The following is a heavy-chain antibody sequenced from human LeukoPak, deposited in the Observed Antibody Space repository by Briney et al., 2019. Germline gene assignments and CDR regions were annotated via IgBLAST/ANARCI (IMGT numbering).Heavy chain of an antibody. V-gene: IGHV1-2*02. D-gene: IGHD1-1*01. CDR3: AREKDNWNAFDY. Sequence: GASVKVSCKASGYTFTDYYMQWVRQAPGQGLEWMGWISPDSGDTNYAQRFQGRVTLTRDTSISTAYMELSRLTSDDTAIYYCAREKDNWNAFDYWGQGTLVTVSS. CDR1: GYTFTDYY. CDR2: ISPDSGDT. J-gene: IGHJ4*02.